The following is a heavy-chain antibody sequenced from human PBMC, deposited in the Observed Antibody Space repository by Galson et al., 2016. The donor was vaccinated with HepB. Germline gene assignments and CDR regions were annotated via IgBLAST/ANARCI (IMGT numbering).Heavy chain of an antibody. CDR2: ISHDGTNK. D-gene: IGHD6-13*01. CDR1: GFTFRSYG. CDR3: AREMGVAAPAVFDY. J-gene: IGHJ4*02. Sequence: SLRLSCAGSGFTFRSYGIHWVRQAPGKGLEWVAVISHDGTNKYYEDSLKGRFTISRDSSKNTLSLQMNSLRAEDTAVYYCAREMGVAAPAVFDYWGQGTLVTVSS. V-gene: IGHV3-30*03.